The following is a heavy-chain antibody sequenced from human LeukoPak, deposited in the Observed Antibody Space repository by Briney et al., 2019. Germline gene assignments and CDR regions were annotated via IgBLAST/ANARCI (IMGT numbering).Heavy chain of an antibody. J-gene: IGHJ6*02. CDR3: TRDASGDTNSGPRMDV. V-gene: IGHV3-7*05. CDR2: IKPDGSEK. D-gene: IGHD1-26*01. CDR1: AFTFRTYW. Sequence: GGSLRLSCAASAFTFRTYWMSWVRQAPGKGLEWVAMIKPDGSEKYYVDSVKGLFTISRDNAKNSLYLQMTSLRAEDTAVYYCTRDASGDTNSGPRMDVWGQGTTVTGSS.